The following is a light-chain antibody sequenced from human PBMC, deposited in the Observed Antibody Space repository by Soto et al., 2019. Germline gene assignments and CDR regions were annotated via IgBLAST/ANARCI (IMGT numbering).Light chain of an antibody. J-gene: IGLJ2*01. CDR2: GDT. V-gene: IGLV3-21*02. CDR1: NIGSKS. Sequence: SYIQTQPPSVSVAPGQTASITCEGTNIGSKSVHWYQHKPGQAPVLVVYGDTDRPSGIPERFSGSNSANTATLTIGRVETGDEAAYYCQVWDNIGDVVFGGGTKLTVL. CDR3: QVWDNIGDVV.